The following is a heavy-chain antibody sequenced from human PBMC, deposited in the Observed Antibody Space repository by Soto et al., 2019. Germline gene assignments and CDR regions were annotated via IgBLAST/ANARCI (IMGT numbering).Heavy chain of an antibody. CDR1: GFTFSSYG. D-gene: IGHD6-19*01. V-gene: IGHV3-30*18. Sequence: QVQLVESGGGVVQPGRSLRLSCAASGFTFSSYGMHWVRQAPGKGLEWVAVISYDGSNKYYADSVKGRFTISRDNSKNKLYLQMNSLRAEDMAVYYCAKDRRVAGIPYYYVMDVWGQGTTVTVSS. CDR3: AKDRRVAGIPYYYVMDV. CDR2: ISYDGSNK. J-gene: IGHJ6*02.